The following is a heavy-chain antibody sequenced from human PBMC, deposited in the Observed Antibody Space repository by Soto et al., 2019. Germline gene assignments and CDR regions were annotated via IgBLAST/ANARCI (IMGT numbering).Heavy chain of an antibody. CDR1: GYTFSDYY. D-gene: IGHD5-12*01. Sequence: QVQLVQSGAEVKKPGASVTVSCKDSGYTFSDYYLHWVRQAPGQGPEWMGWINPNSGRTKFAQNFKGRVTMTRDTSVRTAFMELNWLKSDDTAVYYCARESGGATATLDYYYFYMDVWGKGTTVTVSS. V-gene: IGHV1-2*02. J-gene: IGHJ6*03. CDR3: ARESGGATATLDYYYFYMDV. CDR2: INPNSGRT.